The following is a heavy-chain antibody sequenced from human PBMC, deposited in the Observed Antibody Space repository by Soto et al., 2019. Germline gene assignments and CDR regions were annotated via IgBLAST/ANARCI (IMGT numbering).Heavy chain of an antibody. V-gene: IGHV3-33*01. CDR3: ARPAGHYYYYMDV. Sequence: GGSLRLSCAASGFIFSTYGMHWVRQAPGKGLEWVALIWHDGSEKYYADSVKGRFTITRDNSKNTLYLQMNSLRAEDTAVYFCARPAGHYYYYMDVWGIGTTVTVPS. D-gene: IGHD6-13*01. CDR2: IWHDGSEK. CDR1: GFIFSTYG. J-gene: IGHJ6*03.